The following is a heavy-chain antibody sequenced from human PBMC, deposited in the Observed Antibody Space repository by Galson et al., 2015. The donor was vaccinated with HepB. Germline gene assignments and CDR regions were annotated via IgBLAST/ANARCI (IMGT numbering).Heavy chain of an antibody. D-gene: IGHD3-9*01. CDR3: ARTSPLVINYYGMDV. CDR1: GFTVSSNY. CDR2: IYSGGST. J-gene: IGHJ6*02. Sequence: SLRLSCAASGFTVSSNYMSWVRQAPGKGLEWVSVIYSGGSTYYADSVKGRFTISRDNSKNTLYLQMNSLRAEDTAVYYCARTSPLVINYYGMDVWGQGTTVTVSS. V-gene: IGHV3-66*02.